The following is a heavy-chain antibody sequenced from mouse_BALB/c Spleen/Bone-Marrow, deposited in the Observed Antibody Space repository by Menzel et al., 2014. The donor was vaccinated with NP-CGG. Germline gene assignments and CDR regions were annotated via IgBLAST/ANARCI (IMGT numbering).Heavy chain of an antibody. D-gene: IGHD2-4*01. CDR2: IDTSDSYT. CDR3: ARGGDDFSLDY. Sequence: VQLQESGTELVMPGASVKMPCKASGYAFTDRWIHWVKQRPGQGLEWIGAIDTSDSYTNYNQKFKGKATLTVDESSSTAYIHLSSLTSEDSAVYYCARGGDDFSLDYWGQRTSVTVSS. CDR1: GYAFTDRW. J-gene: IGHJ4*01. V-gene: IGHV1-69*01.